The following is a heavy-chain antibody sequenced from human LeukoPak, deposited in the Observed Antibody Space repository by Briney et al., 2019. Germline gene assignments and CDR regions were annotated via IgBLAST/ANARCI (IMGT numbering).Heavy chain of an antibody. CDR2: IWYDGSNK. D-gene: IGHD5-18*01. CDR1: GSTFSSYG. Sequence: PGGSLRLSCAASGSTFSSYGIHWVRQAPGKGLEWVAVIWYDGSNKYYADSVKGRFTISRDNSKNTLYLQMNSLRVEDTAVYYCARDGDSAVATRVFDYWGQGTLVTVSS. CDR3: ARDGDSAVATRVFDY. J-gene: IGHJ4*02. V-gene: IGHV3-33*01.